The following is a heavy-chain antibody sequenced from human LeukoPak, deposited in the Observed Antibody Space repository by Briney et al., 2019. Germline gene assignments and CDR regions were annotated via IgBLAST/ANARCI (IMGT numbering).Heavy chain of an antibody. V-gene: IGHV4-34*01. CDR1: GGSFSGYY. D-gene: IGHD3-3*01. CDR2: INHSGST. CDR3: ARARGSGYYDFWSGYWYFDY. Sequence: SETLSLTCAVYGGSFSGYYWSWIRQPPGKGLEWIGEINHSGSTNYNPSLKSRVTISVDTSKNQFSLKLSSVTATDTAVYYCARARGSGYYDFWSGYWYFDYWGQGTLVTVSS. J-gene: IGHJ4*02.